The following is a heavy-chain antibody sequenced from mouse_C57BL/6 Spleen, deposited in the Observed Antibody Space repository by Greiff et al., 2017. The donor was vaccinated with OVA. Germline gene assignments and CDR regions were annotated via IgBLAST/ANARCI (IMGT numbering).Heavy chain of an antibody. Sequence: QVQLQQPGAELVKPGASVKLSCKASGYTFTSYWMHWVKQRPGQGLEWIGMIHPNSGSTNYNEKFKSKATLTVDKSSSTAYMQLSSLTSEDSAVYYCAIDYDDYAMDYWGQGTSVTVSS. V-gene: IGHV1-64*01. D-gene: IGHD2-4*01. CDR1: GYTFTSYW. J-gene: IGHJ4*01. CDR2: IHPNSGST. CDR3: AIDYDDYAMDY.